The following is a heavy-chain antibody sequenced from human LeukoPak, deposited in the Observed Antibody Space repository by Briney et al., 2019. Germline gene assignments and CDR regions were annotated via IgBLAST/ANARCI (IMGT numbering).Heavy chain of an antibody. CDR1: GFTFSSYG. V-gene: IGHV3-30*18. J-gene: IGHJ4*02. D-gene: IGHD6-19*01. Sequence: VGSLRLSCAASGFTFSSYGMHWVRQAPGKGLEWVAVISYDGSNKYYADSVKGRFTISRDNSKNTLYLQMNSLRAEDTAVYYCAKDRQWLQIDYWGQGTLVTVSS. CDR2: ISYDGSNK. CDR3: AKDRQWLQIDY.